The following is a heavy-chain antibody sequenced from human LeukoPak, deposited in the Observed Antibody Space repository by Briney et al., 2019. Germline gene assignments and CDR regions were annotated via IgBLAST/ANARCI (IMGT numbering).Heavy chain of an antibody. CDR1: GGSISSYY. D-gene: IGHD4-17*01. CDR2: IYYSGST. J-gene: IGHJ4*02. Sequence: SETLSLTCTVSGGSISSYYWSWIRQPPGKGLEWIGSIYYSGSTYYNPSLKSRVTISVDTSKNQFSLKLSSVTAADTAVYYCARPRDDYGDYALALDYWGQGTLVTVSS. CDR3: ARPRDDYGDYALALDY. V-gene: IGHV4-59*05.